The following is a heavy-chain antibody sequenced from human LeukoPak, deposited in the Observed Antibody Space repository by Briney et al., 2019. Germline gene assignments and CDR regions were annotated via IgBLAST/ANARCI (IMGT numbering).Heavy chain of an antibody. CDR2: IRYDGSNK. CDR3: AKVKGYGDYDYFDY. J-gene: IGHJ4*02. V-gene: IGHV3-30*02. D-gene: IGHD4-17*01. Sequence: PGGSLRLSCAASGFTFSSYDMHWVRQAPGKGLEWVAFIRYDGSNKYYADSVKGRFTISRDNPKNTLYLQMNSLRADDTAVYYCAKVKGYGDYDYFDYWGQGTLVTVSS. CDR1: GFTFSSYD.